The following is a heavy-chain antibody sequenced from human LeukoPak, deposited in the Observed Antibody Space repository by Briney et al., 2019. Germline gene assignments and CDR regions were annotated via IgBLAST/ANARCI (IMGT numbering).Heavy chain of an antibody. Sequence: GGSLRLSCAASGFTFSSYSMNWVRQAPGKGLEWVSSISSSSSYIYYADSVKGRFTISRDNAKNSLYLQMNSLRAEDTAVYYCARVRGVGQQLGRTLDSWGQGTLVTVSS. D-gene: IGHD6-13*01. CDR2: ISSSSSYI. J-gene: IGHJ4*02. CDR1: GFTFSSYS. CDR3: ARVRGVGQQLGRTLDS. V-gene: IGHV3-21*01.